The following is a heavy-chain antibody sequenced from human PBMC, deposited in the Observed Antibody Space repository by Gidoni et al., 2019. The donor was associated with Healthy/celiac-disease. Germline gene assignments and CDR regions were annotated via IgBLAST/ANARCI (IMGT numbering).Heavy chain of an antibody. CDR3: AKDFRKAWIQLSGVDY. D-gene: IGHD5-18*01. CDR2: LSWNSGSI. V-gene: IGHV3-9*01. CDR1: VFTFDDYA. Sequence: EVQLVESGGGLVQPGRSLRLSCAASVFTFDDYAMHWVRQAPGQGLEWVSGLSWNSGSIGYADTVKGRFTISRDNAKNSLYLQMNSLRAEDTALYYCAKDFRKAWIQLSGVDYWGQGTLVTVSS. J-gene: IGHJ4*02.